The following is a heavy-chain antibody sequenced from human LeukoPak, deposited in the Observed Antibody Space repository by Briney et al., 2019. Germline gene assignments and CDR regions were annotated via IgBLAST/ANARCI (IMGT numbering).Heavy chain of an antibody. D-gene: IGHD1-1*01. CDR1: GYTFTSYA. J-gene: IGHJ6*02. CDR3: ARGNVAYYYYYGMDV. V-gene: IGHV1-3*02. Sequence: ASVKVSCKASGYTFTSYAMHWVRQAPGQRLEWMGWSNAGNGNTKYSQEFQGRVTITRDTSASTAYMGLSSLRSEDMAVYYCARGNVAYYYYYGMDVWGQGTTVTVSS. CDR2: SNAGNGNT.